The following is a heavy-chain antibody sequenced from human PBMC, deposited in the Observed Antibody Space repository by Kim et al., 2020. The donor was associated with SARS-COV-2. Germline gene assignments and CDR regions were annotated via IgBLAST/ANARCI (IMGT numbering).Heavy chain of an antibody. CDR2: INHFGST. Sequence: SETLSLTCAVYGGSFSGYYWSWIRQPPGKGLEWIGEINHFGSTNYNPSLKSRVTISVDTSKNQFYLKLSSVTAADTAVYYCARGPGYSSSWYGTRRWFDP. D-gene: IGHD6-13*01. V-gene: IGHV4-34*01. J-gene: IGHJ5*02. CDR1: GGSFSGYY. CDR3: ARGPGYSSSWYGTRRWFDP.